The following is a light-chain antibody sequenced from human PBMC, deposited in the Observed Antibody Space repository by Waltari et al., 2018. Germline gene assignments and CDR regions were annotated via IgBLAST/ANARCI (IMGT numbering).Light chain of an antibody. CDR1: SSDFGHYNL. Sequence: QSALTQPASVSGSPGQSITISCTGTSSDFGHYNLVPWYQQHPGKAPKLMIYEVNKRSSGVSNRFSGFRSGNTASLTISGLQAEDEADYYCCSYAGSIPVVFGGGTKLTVL. V-gene: IGLV2-23*02. CDR2: EVN. CDR3: CSYAGSIPVV. J-gene: IGLJ3*02.